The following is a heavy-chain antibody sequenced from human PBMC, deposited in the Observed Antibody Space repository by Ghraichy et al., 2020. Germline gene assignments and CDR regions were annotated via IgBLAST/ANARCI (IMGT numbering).Heavy chain of an antibody. Sequence: ASVKVSCKASGYTFTSYYMHWVRQAPGQGLEWMGIINPSGGSTSYAQKFQGRVTMTRDTSTSTVYMELSSLRSEDTAVYYCARNGEDCSSTSCYRLKLAGNGMDVWGQGTTVTVSS. CDR2: INPSGGST. CDR1: GYTFTSYY. CDR3: ARNGEDCSSTSCYRLKLAGNGMDV. V-gene: IGHV1-46*01. J-gene: IGHJ6*02. D-gene: IGHD2-2*01.